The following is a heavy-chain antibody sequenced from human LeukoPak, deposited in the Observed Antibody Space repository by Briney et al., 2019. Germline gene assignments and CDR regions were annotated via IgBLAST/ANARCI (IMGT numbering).Heavy chain of an antibody. Sequence: ASVTVSCKASGYTFTGYYMHWVRQAPGQGLEWMGWINPNSGGTNYAQKFQGRVTMTRDTSISTAYMELSRLRSDDTAVYYCARDRPPDSSSSPLDYWGQGTLVTVSS. V-gene: IGHV1-2*02. CDR3: ARDRPPDSSSSPLDY. CDR2: INPNSGGT. J-gene: IGHJ4*02. CDR1: GYTFTGYY. D-gene: IGHD6-6*01.